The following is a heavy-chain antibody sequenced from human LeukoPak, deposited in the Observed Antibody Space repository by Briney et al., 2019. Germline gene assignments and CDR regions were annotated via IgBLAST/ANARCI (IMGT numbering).Heavy chain of an antibody. D-gene: IGHD3-10*01. Sequence: GGSLRLSCAASGFTFSSSAMSWIRQAPGKGLEWVSYISSSGSTIYYADSVKGRFTISRDNAKNSLYLQMNSLRAEDTAVYYCARRGRFGDHVSYWGQGTLVTVSS. CDR3: ARRGRFGDHVSY. V-gene: IGHV3-11*01. CDR1: GFTFSSSA. CDR2: ISSSGSTI. J-gene: IGHJ4*02.